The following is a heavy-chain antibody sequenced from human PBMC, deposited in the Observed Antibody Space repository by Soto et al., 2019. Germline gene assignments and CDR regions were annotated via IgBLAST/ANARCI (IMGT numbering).Heavy chain of an antibody. J-gene: IGHJ4*02. CDR1: GFPFSNYA. V-gene: IGHV3-23*01. CDR2: LSGSGVST. Sequence: QLLESGGGLVQPGGSLRLSCVASGFPFSNYAMTWVRQAPGKGLEWVSALSGSGVSTYYADSVMGRFTISRDNSKNTVYRQMNSLRAEDTAVYYCAKIESRFFYDSTGYYPFDYWGQGTLVTVSS. CDR3: AKIESRFFYDSTGYYPFDY. D-gene: IGHD3-22*01.